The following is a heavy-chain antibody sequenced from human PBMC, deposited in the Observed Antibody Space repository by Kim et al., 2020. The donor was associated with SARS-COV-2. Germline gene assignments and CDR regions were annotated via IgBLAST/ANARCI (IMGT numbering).Heavy chain of an antibody. CDR3: ARDRIAAAGTHLDTIAVAGTVPYYYGMDV. D-gene: IGHD6-13*01. CDR1: GGSVSSGSYY. J-gene: IGHJ6*02. V-gene: IGHV4-61*01. CDR2: IYYSGST. Sequence: SETLSLTCTVSGGSVSSGSYYWSWIRQPPGKGLEWIGYIYYSGSTNYNPSLKSRVTISVDTSKNQFSLKLSSVTAADTAVYYCARDRIAAAGTHLDTIAVAGTVPYYYGMDVWGQGTTVTVSS.